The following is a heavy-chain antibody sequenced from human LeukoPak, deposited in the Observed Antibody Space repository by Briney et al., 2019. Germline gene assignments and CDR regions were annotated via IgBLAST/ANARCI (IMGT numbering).Heavy chain of an antibody. CDR3: ARKRLFHPEIYYDFWSGDDAFDI. J-gene: IGHJ3*02. Sequence: GASVKVSCKASGYTFTSYYMHWVRQAPGQGLEWMGIINPSGGSTSYAQKFQGRVTITRNTSISTAYMELSSLRSEDTAVYYCARKRLFHPEIYYDFWSGDDAFDIWGQGTMVTVSS. V-gene: IGHV1-46*01. CDR2: INPSGGST. CDR1: GYTFTSYY. D-gene: IGHD3-3*01.